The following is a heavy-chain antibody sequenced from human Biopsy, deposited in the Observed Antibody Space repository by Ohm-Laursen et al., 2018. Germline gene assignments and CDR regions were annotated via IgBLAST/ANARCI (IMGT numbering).Heavy chain of an antibody. CDR2: ISSGGSTI. CDR1: GFHFSDYY. Sequence: SLRLSCSASGFHFSDYYMSWIRQTPGKGLEWVSHISSGGSTIFHADSVKGRFTISRDDAKGSLYLQMTNLRAEDTAVYYCGRSYGIMAAPVHLWGQGTLVTVSS. D-gene: IGHD3-16*01. V-gene: IGHV3-11*01. J-gene: IGHJ4*01. CDR3: GRSYGIMAAPVHL.